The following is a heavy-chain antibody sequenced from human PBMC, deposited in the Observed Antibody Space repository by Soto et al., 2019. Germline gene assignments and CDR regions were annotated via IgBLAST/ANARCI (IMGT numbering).Heavy chain of an antibody. Sequence: QVQLVQSGAEVKKPGASVKVSCKASGYTFTSYDINWVRQATGQGLEWMGWMNPNSGNTAYAQKFQDRVTMTRSTSITTAYMELSRLRSEDTAVHYCAREVAGKFDYWGQGTLVTVSS. V-gene: IGHV1-8*01. CDR2: MNPNSGNT. J-gene: IGHJ4*02. CDR3: AREVAGKFDY. D-gene: IGHD2-15*01. CDR1: GYTFTSYD.